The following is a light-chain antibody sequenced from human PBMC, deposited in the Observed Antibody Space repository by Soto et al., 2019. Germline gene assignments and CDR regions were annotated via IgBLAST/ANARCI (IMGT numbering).Light chain of an antibody. CDR2: DAS. Sequence: EIVLTQSPVTMSLSPEERATLSCRASQSVSSYLAWYQQKPGQAPRLLIYDASNRATGIPARFSGSGSGTDFTLTISSLEPEDFAVYYCQQRSNWPLTFGGGTTVEIK. J-gene: IGKJ4*01. CDR1: QSVSSY. V-gene: IGKV3-11*01. CDR3: QQRSNWPLT.